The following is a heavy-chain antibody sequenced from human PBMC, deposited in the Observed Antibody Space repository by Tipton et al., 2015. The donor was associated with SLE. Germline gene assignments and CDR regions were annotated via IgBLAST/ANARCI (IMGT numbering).Heavy chain of an antibody. V-gene: IGHV1-2*06. CDR2: TNPNNGDT. J-gene: IGHJ3*02. CDR3: ARDSRRFTVDI. Sequence: QLVQSGPEVKKPGASVKVSCKASEYTFTEYFLHWVRQAPGQGLEWMGRTNPNNGDTNFAQKFQGRVTMTRDTSIGTAYMGLSGLKSDDTALYYCARDSRRFTVDIWGQGTMITVSS. CDR1: EYTFTEYF. D-gene: IGHD2-8*02.